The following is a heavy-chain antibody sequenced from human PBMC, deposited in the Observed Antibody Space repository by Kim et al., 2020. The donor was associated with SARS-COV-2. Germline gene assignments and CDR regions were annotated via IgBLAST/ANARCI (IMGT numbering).Heavy chain of an antibody. CDR2: ISYDGSNK. J-gene: IGHJ3*02. Sequence: GGSLRLSCAASGFTFSSYGMHWVRQAPGKGLEWVAVISYDGSNKYYADSVKGRFTISRDNSKNTLYLQMKSLRAEGTAVYYCAKLIEGVVVVAHDAFDIWGQGTMVTVSS. V-gene: IGHV3-30*18. D-gene: IGHD2-15*01. CDR3: AKLIEGVVVVAHDAFDI. CDR1: GFTFSSYG.